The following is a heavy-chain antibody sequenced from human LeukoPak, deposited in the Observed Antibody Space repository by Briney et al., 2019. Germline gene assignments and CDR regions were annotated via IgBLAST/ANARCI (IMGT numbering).Heavy chain of an antibody. J-gene: IGHJ4*02. Sequence: ASVKVSCKASGYAFIGYYIHWVRQAPGQGLEWMGWMNPDSGSTGYAQKFQGRVTTTRNTSISTAYMELSSLRSEDTAVYYCARVGSIVGARGLGYWGQGTLVTVSS. CDR1: GYAFIGYY. CDR2: MNPDSGST. D-gene: IGHD1-26*01. CDR3: ARVGSIVGARGLGY. V-gene: IGHV1-8*03.